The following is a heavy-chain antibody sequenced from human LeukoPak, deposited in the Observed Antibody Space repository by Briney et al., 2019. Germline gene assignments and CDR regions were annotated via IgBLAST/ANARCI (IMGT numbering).Heavy chain of an antibody. CDR3: ARGAMSTFARLDS. CDR1: GFTFSSYS. Sequence: PGGSLRLSCAASGFTFSSYSMNWVRQAPGKGLQWLSVIFADDLTYYEDSIKGRFTISRDRSQNTLYLQMKSLRAEDTAVYYCARGAMSTFARLDSWGQGTLVSVSS. D-gene: IGHD2/OR15-2a*01. V-gene: IGHV3-53*01. J-gene: IGHJ4*02. CDR2: IFADDLT.